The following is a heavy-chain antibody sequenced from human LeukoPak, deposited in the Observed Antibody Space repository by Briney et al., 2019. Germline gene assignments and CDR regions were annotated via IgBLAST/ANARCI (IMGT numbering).Heavy chain of an antibody. CDR3: SRDQTPYY. V-gene: IGHV3-49*04. CDR1: GLTFVIHW. Sequence: GGSLRLSCETSGLTFVIHWMAWVRQAPGKGLEWVGFIRSKVYGGTPEYAASVKGRFTISRNDSKGIAYLQMNSLKTEDTAVYYCSRDQTPYYWGQGTLVTVSS. J-gene: IGHJ4*02. CDR2: IRSKVYGGTP.